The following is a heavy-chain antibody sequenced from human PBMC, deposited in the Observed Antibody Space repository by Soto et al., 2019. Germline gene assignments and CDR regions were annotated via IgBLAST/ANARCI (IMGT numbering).Heavy chain of an antibody. D-gene: IGHD4-4*01. CDR3: ARDPTTVSFRYATTGAYNWFDP. CDR2: ISAYNGNT. V-gene: IGHV1-18*01. Sequence: QVQLVQSGAEVKKPGASVKVSCKASGYTFTSYGISWVRQAPGQGLEWMGWISAYNGNTNYAQKLQGRVTMTTDTSTSTAYMELRSLRSDDTAVYYCARDPTTVSFRYATTGAYNWFDPWGQGTLVTVSS. J-gene: IGHJ5*02. CDR1: GYTFTSYG.